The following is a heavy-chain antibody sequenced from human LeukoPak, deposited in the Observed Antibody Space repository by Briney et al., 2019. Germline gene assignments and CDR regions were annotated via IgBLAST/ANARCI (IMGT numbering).Heavy chain of an antibody. V-gene: IGHV4-34*01. D-gene: IGHD6-6*01. CDR1: GESFGGYY. Sequence: SETLSLTCAVYGESFGGYYWTWIRQPPGKELEWTGEINHSGSTNYNPSLKSRVTISVDTSKNQFSLKLSSVTAADTAVYYCARGDSIAARLIYYYYYMDVWGKGTTVTVSS. CDR2: INHSGST. J-gene: IGHJ6*03. CDR3: ARGDSIAARLIYYYYYMDV.